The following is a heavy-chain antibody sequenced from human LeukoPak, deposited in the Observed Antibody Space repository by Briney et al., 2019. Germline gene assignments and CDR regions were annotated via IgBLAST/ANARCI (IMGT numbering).Heavy chain of an antibody. D-gene: IGHD2/OR15-2a*01. CDR1: GGSISSDDYY. CDR3: AADSTTWPNY. Sequence: PSETLSLTCTVSGGSISSDDYYWSWIRQPPGKGLEWIGYIYYSGSTYYNPSLKSRVTISVDTSKNQFSLRLNSVTAADTAVYYCAADSTTWPNYWGQGTLVTVSS. CDR2: IYYSGST. J-gene: IGHJ4*02. V-gene: IGHV4-30-4*01.